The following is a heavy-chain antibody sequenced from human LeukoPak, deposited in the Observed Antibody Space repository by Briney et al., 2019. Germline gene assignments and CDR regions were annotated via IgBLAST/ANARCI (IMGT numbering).Heavy chain of an antibody. CDR1: GFTFSSHG. V-gene: IGHV3-23*01. Sequence: GGSLRLSRAASGFTFSSHGMNWVRQAPGKGLEWVSGISPSGGITYYTDSAKGRFTISRDNSKNTLYLQMNSLRAGDTAVYYCAKDIGQLANYYYYMAVWGKGTTATVSS. D-gene: IGHD6-6*01. CDR2: ISPSGGIT. CDR3: AKDIGQLANYYYYMAV. J-gene: IGHJ6*03.